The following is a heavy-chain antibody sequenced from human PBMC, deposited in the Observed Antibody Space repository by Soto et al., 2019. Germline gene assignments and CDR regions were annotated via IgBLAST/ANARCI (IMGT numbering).Heavy chain of an antibody. CDR1: GFTFSSYA. V-gene: IGHV3-23*01. Sequence: GGSLRLSCAASGFTFSSYAMSWVRQAPGKGLEWVSAISGSGGSTYYADPVKGRFTISRDNSKNTLYLQMNSLRAEDTAVYYCAKDGPYDFWSGYYFDYWGQGTLVTVSS. CDR3: AKDGPYDFWSGYYFDY. D-gene: IGHD3-3*01. J-gene: IGHJ4*02. CDR2: ISGSGGST.